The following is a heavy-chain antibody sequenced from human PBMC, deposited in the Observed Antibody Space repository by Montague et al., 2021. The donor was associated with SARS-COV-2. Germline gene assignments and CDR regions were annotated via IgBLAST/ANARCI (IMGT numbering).Heavy chain of an antibody. Sequence: PALVKPTQTPTLTCTFSGFSLSTSGMCVSWIRQPPGEALEWLARIDWDDDKYYSTSLKTRLTISKDTSKNQVVLTMTNMDPVDTATYYCARGYYDILTGYLDAFDIWGQGTMVTVSS. CDR2: IDWDDDK. V-gene: IGHV2-70*11. CDR1: GFSLSTSGMC. D-gene: IGHD3-9*01. J-gene: IGHJ3*02. CDR3: ARGYYDILTGYLDAFDI.